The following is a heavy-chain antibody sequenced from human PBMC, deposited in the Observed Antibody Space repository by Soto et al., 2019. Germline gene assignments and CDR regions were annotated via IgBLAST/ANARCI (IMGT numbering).Heavy chain of an antibody. V-gene: IGHV1-3*05. D-gene: IGHD6-19*01. CDR1: GYTFTGYA. J-gene: IGHJ4*02. CDR2: INAGNGNT. Sequence: QVQLVQSGAEEKKTGASVKVSCKASGYTFTGYAMHWVRQAPGQRLEWMGWINAGNGNTKYSQKFQGRVTITRDTSASTAYMELSSLRSEDTAVYYCARAVAVPVDFDYWGQGTLVTVSS. CDR3: ARAVAVPVDFDY.